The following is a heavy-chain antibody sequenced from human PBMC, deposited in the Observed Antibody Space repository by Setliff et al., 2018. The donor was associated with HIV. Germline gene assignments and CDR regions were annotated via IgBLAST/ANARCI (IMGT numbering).Heavy chain of an antibody. D-gene: IGHD5-18*01. CDR3: ARDRRRYSYLSGAIFDS. J-gene: IGHJ4*02. CDR1: GYSINTAYY. CDR2: INTSGST. V-gene: IGHV4-61*09. Sequence: TLSLTCSVSGYSINTAYYWTWIRQSAGKGLEWIGHINTSGSTKYNPSLQGRVTMSINTSKNQFSLKSNSLTAADTAVYYCARDRRRYSYLSGAIFDSWGQGTQVTVSS.